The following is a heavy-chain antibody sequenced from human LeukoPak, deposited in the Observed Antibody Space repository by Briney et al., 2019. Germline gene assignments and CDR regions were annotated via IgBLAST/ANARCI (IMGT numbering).Heavy chain of an antibody. D-gene: IGHD6-13*01. CDR2: INSNSGGT. CDR1: GSTFTSYY. V-gene: IGHV1-2*02. J-gene: IGHJ6*03. CDR3: ARDTGYSSSWSPAYYYYYYMDV. Sequence: GASLKLSSKASGSTFTSYYMHWVRQAPGHGLEWMGWINSNSGGTNYAQKFQGRVTMTRDTSISTAYMELSRLRSDDTAVYYCARDTGYSSSWSPAYYYYYYMDVWGKGTTVTVSS.